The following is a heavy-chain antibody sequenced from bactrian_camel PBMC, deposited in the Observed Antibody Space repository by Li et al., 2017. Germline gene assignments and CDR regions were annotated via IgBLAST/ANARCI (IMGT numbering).Heavy chain of an antibody. CDR3: VKDAPQPLVGGACGTDNY. CDR1: GATHMSNFC. V-gene: IGHV3S53*01. D-gene: IGHD7*01. CDR2: YAQHGST. Sequence: HVQLVEYGGGSVQTGGSLRVSCLASGATHMSNFCMAWFRQAPGKQREGLASYAQHGSTTSADSVKGRFTISKDNAKSTLYLQMDSLTPEDTAMYYCVKDAPQPLVGGACGTDNYWGQGTQVTVS. J-gene: IGHJ4*01.